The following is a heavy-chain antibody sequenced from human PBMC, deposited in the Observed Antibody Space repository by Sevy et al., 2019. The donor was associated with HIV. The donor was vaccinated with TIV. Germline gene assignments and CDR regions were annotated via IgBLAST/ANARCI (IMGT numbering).Heavy chain of an antibody. Sequence: GGSLRLSCAASGFTFTSDYMHWVRQPPGKGLVWFSHINTDGKIIRYADSVKGRFTTSRDNAKNTLYLQMNSLRAEDTAVYYCARGSRGTFGSWGQGTLVTVSS. D-gene: IGHD1-26*01. CDR2: INTDGKII. V-gene: IGHV3-74*01. CDR1: GFTFTSDY. CDR3: ARGSRGTFGS. J-gene: IGHJ4*02.